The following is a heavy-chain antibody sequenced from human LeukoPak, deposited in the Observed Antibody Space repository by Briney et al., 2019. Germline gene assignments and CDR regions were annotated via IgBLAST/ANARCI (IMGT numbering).Heavy chain of an antibody. CDR2: INPSGGST. Sequence: ASVKLSCKASGSTFTTYYMHWMRQAPGQGLEWMGIINPSGGSTSYAQKFQGRVTMTRDTSTSTVYMELSSLRSEDTAVYYCARRLETSGTYAWFDPWGQGTLVTVSS. V-gene: IGHV1-46*01. J-gene: IGHJ5*02. CDR3: ARRLETSGTYAWFDP. D-gene: IGHD1-1*01. CDR1: GSTFTTYY.